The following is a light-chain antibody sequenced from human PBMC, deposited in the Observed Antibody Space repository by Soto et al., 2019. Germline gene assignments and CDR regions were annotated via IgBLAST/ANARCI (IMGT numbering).Light chain of an antibody. V-gene: IGKV3-11*01. CDR3: HHRSNLPIT. CDR2: DAS. Sequence: EIVLRQSPATLSLSRGKRATRSYRASQRGRSYLAWYHQKTGQAPRLLIYDASNMATGIPARFSGSVSGTHFTITISSLETEDFAVYYCHHRSNLPITFGGRTKGEIK. J-gene: IGKJ4*01. CDR1: QRGRSY.